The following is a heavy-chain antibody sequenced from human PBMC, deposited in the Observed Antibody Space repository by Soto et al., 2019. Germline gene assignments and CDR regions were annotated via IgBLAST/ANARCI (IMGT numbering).Heavy chain of an antibody. CDR1: GFTFSSYG. V-gene: IGHV3-30*18. Sequence: GGSLRLSCAASGFTFSSYGMHWVRQAPGKGLEWVAVISYDGSNKYYADSVKGRFTISRDNSKNTLYLQMNSLRAEDTAVYYCAKYRKDIVVVVAAHGRTADYWGQGTLVTVSS. D-gene: IGHD2-15*01. J-gene: IGHJ4*02. CDR3: AKYRKDIVVVVAAHGRTADY. CDR2: ISYDGSNK.